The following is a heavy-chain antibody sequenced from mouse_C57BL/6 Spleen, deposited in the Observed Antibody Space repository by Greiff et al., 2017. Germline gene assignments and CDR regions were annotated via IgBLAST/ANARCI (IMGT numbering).Heavy chain of an antibody. J-gene: IGHJ1*03. V-gene: IGHV1-7*01. D-gene: IGHD1-1*01. CDR1: GYTFTSYW. CDR2: INPSSGYT. CDR3: ARYYGSSYWYFDV. Sequence: VQLQQSGAELAKPGASVKLSCKASGYTFTSYWMHWVKQRPGQGLEWIGYINPSSGYTKYNQKFKDKATFTADKSSSTAYMQLSSLTYEDSAVYYCARYYGSSYWYFDVWGTGTTVTVSS.